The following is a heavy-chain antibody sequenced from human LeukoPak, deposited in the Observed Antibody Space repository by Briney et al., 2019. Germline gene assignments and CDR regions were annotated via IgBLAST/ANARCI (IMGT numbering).Heavy chain of an antibody. V-gene: IGHV3-23*01. CDR1: GFTFSTYA. CDR2: IRGSGGST. Sequence: GGSLRLSCAASGFTFSTYAMSWVRQAPGKGLEWVSAIRGSGGSTYYADSVKGRFTISRDNSKNTLYLQMNSLRAEDTAVYYCARDLYGSLDYWGQGTLLTVSS. J-gene: IGHJ4*02. D-gene: IGHD6-19*01. CDR3: ARDLYGSLDY.